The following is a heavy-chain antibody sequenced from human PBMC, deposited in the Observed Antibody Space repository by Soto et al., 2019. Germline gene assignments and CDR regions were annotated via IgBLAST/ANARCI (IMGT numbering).Heavy chain of an antibody. CDR3: AKDPDYGSGSYPNDY. CDR1: GFTFSSYA. Sequence: GGSLRLSCAASGFTFSSYAMSWVRQDPGKGLEWVSAISGSGGSTYYADSVKGRFTISRDNSKNTLYLQMNSLRAEDTAVYYCAKDPDYGSGSYPNDYWGQGTLVTVSS. D-gene: IGHD3-10*01. CDR2: ISGSGGST. V-gene: IGHV3-23*01. J-gene: IGHJ4*02.